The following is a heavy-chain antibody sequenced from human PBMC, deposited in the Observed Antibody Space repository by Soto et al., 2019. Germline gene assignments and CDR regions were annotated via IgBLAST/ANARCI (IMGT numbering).Heavy chain of an antibody. CDR1: GFTFSSSA. CDR3: ARDHRQQLTPYYFDY. V-gene: IGHV3-23*01. J-gene: IGHJ4*02. D-gene: IGHD6-13*01. Sequence: GGSLRLSCAASGFTFSSSAMTWVRQAPGKGLQWISTISASGGSTYYADSVKGRFTISRDNSKNTLYLQMGSLRAADTAVYYCARDHRQQLTPYYFDYWGQGTLVTVSS. CDR2: ISASGGST.